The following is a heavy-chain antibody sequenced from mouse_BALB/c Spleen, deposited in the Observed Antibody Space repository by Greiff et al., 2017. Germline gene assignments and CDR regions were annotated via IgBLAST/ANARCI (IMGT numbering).Heavy chain of an antibody. CDR3: ARGYYGYPYAMDY. CDR1: GYTFTSYW. V-gene: IGHV1S81*02. J-gene: IGHJ4*01. D-gene: IGHD1-2*01. CDR2: INPSNGRT. Sequence: QVQLQQPGAELVKPGASVKLSCKASGYTFTSYWMHWVKQRPGQGLEWIGEINPSNGRTNYNEKFKSKATLTVDKSSSTAYMQLSSLTSEDSAVYYCARGYYGYPYAMDYWGQGTSVTVSS.